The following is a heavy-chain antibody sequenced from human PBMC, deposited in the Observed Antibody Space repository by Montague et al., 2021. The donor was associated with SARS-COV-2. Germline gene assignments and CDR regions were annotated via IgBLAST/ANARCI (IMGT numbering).Heavy chain of an antibody. D-gene: IGHD3-16*02. CDR3: TRDYRSIVGDGLDI. V-gene: IGHV3-48*03. J-gene: IGHJ3*02. CDR2: ISTSANTT. Sequence: SLRLSCAASGFTFSNYDMNWVRQAPGKGPEWISYISTSANTTSYAGSVKGRFTISRDNGKNSLYLQMNSLRFEDTAVYYCTRDYRSIVGDGLDIWGQGTKVTVSS. CDR1: GFTFSNYD.